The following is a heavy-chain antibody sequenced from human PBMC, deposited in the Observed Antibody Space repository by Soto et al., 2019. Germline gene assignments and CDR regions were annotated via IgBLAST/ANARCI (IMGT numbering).Heavy chain of an antibody. J-gene: IGHJ6*04. Sequence: ASVKVSCKACGGTVSSYAISWVRHSPGQGLEWMGGIIPIFGTANYAQKFQGRVTITADKSTSTAYMELSSLRSEDTAVYYCARDFDSSNRNGYYYYGMDVWGKGTTVTVSS. CDR3: ARDFDSSNRNGYYYYGMDV. CDR2: IIPIFGTA. D-gene: IGHD6-13*01. CDR1: GGTVSSYA. V-gene: IGHV1-69*06.